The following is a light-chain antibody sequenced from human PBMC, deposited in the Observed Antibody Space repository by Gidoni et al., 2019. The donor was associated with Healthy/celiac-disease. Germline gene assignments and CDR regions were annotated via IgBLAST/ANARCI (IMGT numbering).Light chain of an antibody. V-gene: IGKV1-33*01. CDR1: QDISNY. CDR3: QQYDNLPPCT. CDR2: DSS. J-gene: IGKJ2*02. Sequence: DIQLTQSPSSLSASVGDRVTITCQASQDISNYLNWYQQKPGKAPKLLIYDSSNLETGVPSRFSGSGSGTDFTFTISILQPEDIATYYCQQYDNLPPCTFXXXTKLEIK.